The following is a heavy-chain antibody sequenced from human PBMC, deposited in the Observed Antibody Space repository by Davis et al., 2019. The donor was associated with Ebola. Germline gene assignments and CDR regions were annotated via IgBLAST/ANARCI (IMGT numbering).Heavy chain of an antibody. D-gene: IGHD6-6*01. Sequence: GESLKISCAVSGFTVSSDYMSWVRQAPGKGLEWVSVIYSGGSTYYADSVKGRFTISRDNAKNSLYLQMNSLRAEDTALYYCAKDIALSIAARPGYYGMDVWGKGTTVTVSS. CDR2: IYSGGST. J-gene: IGHJ6*04. CDR1: GFTVSSDY. CDR3: AKDIALSIAARPGYYGMDV. V-gene: IGHV3-53*05.